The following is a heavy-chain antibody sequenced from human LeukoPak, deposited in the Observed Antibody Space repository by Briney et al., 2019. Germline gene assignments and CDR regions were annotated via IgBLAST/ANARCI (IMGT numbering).Heavy chain of an antibody. CDR1: GGSFSGYY. Sequence: PSETLSLTCAVYGGSFSGYYWSWIRQPPGKGLEWIGEINHSGSTNYNPSLKSRVTISVDTSTNQFSQKPSSVTAADTAVYYWARGGDYDFWSGYWSSSNWYFDLWGRGTLVTVSS. J-gene: IGHJ2*01. V-gene: IGHV4-34*01. D-gene: IGHD3-3*01. CDR2: INHSGST. CDR3: ARGGDYDFWSGYWSSSNWYFDL.